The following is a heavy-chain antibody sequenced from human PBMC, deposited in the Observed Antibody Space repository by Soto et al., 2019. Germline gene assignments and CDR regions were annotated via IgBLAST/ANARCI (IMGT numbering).Heavy chain of an antibody. CDR3: ARGRGYIAAAGTSFDY. D-gene: IGHD6-13*01. J-gene: IGHJ4*02. V-gene: IGHV3-74*01. CDR2: INSDGSST. Sequence: EVQLVESGGGLVQPGGSLRLSCAASGFTFSSYWMHWVRQAPGKGLVWVSRINSDGSSTSYADSVKGRFTISRDNAKHTLYLQMNRLRAEDTAVYYCARGRGYIAAAGTSFDYWGQGTLVTVSS. CDR1: GFTFSSYW.